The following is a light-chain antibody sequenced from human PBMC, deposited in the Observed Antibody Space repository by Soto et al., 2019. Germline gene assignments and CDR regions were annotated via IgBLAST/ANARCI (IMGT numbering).Light chain of an antibody. CDR3: QQYGTSPYT. V-gene: IGKV3-20*01. CDR2: GAS. Sequence: EIVLTQSPGTLSLSPGERATLSCRASQSVSSSYLAWYQQKAGQAPRLLIYGASSRAAGIPDRFSGSGSGTDFTLTVSRLEPEDFEVYYCQQYGTSPYTFGQGTKVDIK. J-gene: IGKJ2*01. CDR1: QSVSSSY.